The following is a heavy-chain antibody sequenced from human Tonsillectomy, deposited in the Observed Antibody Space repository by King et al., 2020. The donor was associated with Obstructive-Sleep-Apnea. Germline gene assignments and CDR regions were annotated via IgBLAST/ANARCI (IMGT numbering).Heavy chain of an antibody. D-gene: IGHD4-17*01. V-gene: IGHV1-2*05. CDR2: INPNSGGA. CDR3: ARTSVTTTSRGAFDI. Sequence: VQLVESGAEVKKPGASVKVSCKASGYTFTGYYIHWVRQAPGHGLEWMGRINPNSGGANYAQKFQGRVTMTWDTSASTAYMYLHRLRSDDTVVYYCARTSVTTTSRGAFDIWGHGTIITVSS. J-gene: IGHJ3*02. CDR1: GYTFTGYY.